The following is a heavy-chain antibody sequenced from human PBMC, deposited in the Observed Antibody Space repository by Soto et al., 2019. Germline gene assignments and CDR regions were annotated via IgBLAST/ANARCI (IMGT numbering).Heavy chain of an antibody. CDR2: LSASGRT. D-gene: IGHD2-8*01. CDR3: ARGMGHYFDL. J-gene: IGHJ2*01. V-gene: IGHV4-4*07. Sequence: SETLSLTCAISGDSIGNFYWSWIRQPAGKGLESLGRLSASGRTNYSPSLQSRVTMSLDRSKNRFSLRLTSVSAADTAVYFCARGMGHYFDLWGRGALVTVSS. CDR1: GDSIGNFY.